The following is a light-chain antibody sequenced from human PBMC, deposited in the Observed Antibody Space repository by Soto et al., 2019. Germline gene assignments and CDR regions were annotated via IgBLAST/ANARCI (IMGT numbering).Light chain of an antibody. CDR1: QSISNF. CDR2: SAS. V-gene: IGKV1-39*01. CDR3: QQSYNFPRT. Sequence: DIQMTQSPSAMSASVGDRVTITCLASQSISNFVYWYQQKPGQAPKLLISSASNVQSGVPSRFSGRGSGTEFTLTISGLQPEDSASYCCQQSYNFPRTFGQGTKVDI. J-gene: IGKJ1*01.